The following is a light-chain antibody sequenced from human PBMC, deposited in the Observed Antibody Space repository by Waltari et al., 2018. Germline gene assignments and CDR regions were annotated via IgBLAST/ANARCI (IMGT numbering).Light chain of an antibody. J-gene: IGLJ3*02. V-gene: IGLV3-25*03. CDR1: ALPNQK. CDR2: KDT. Sequence: SYELTQPPSVSVSPGQTARITCPADALPNQKAHWYQQKQGQAPVLVIYKDTERPSGIPERFSGSNSGTTVTLTISGVQAEDEADYYCQSADSSGPYRVFGGGTKLTVL. CDR3: QSADSSGPYRV.